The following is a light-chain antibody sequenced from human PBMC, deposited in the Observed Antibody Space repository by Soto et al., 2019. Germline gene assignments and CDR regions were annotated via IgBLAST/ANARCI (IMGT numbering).Light chain of an antibody. Sequence: EIVLTQSPGTLSLSPGDRATLSCTASQSGFSTYLAWFQQRPGQAPRLLIYAASTRATGIPDRFSGSGSGTDFTLTISRLEPEDFAVYYCHQYGNSPWTLGQGTKLEIK. CDR2: AAS. V-gene: IGKV3-20*01. CDR1: QSGFSTY. CDR3: HQYGNSPWT. J-gene: IGKJ1*01.